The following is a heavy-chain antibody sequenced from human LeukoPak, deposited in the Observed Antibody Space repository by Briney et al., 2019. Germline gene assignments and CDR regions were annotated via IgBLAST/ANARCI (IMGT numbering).Heavy chain of an antibody. J-gene: IGHJ4*02. CDR1: GGSISSYY. CDR3: ARSATFYYFDY. V-gene: IGHV4-59*01. Sequence: PSETLSLTCTVSGGSISSYYWSWIRQPPGKGLEWIGYIYYSGSTNYNPSLKSRVTISVDTSKNRFSLKLSSVTAADTAVYYCARSATFYYFDYWGQGTLVTVSS. CDR2: IYYSGST. D-gene: IGHD3-16*01.